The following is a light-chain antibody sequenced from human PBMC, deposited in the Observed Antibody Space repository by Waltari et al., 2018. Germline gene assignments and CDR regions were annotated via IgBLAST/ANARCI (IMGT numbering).Light chain of an antibody. CDR2: EGS. Sequence: QSALTQPASVYGSPGQSITISCTGTSSDVGSYHLVSWYQQHPGKAPKLMIYEGSKRPSGVSNRFSGSKSGNTASLTISGLQAEDEADYYCCSYAGSLYVVFGGGTKLTVL. CDR1: SSDVGSYHL. V-gene: IGLV2-23*01. CDR3: CSYAGSLYVV. J-gene: IGLJ2*01.